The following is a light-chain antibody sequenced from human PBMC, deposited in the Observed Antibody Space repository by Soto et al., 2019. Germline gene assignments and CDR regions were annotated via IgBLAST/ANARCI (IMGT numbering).Light chain of an antibody. Sequence: QSALTQPHSVSGSPGQSVTISCTGTISDVGGYSYVSWYQQHPGKAPQLIIYDVTERPSGVPDRFSGSKSGNTASLTISGLQAEDEADYYCCSYTGSYSYVFGIGTKVTVL. CDR3: CSYTGSYSYV. CDR1: ISDVGGYSY. J-gene: IGLJ1*01. CDR2: DVT. V-gene: IGLV2-11*01.